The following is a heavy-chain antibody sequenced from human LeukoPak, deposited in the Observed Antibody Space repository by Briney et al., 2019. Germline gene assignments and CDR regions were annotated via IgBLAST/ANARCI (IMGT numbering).Heavy chain of an antibody. V-gene: IGHV4-59*11. CDR2: IYYSGST. D-gene: IGHD5-18*01. J-gene: IGHJ5*02. CDR3: ARAGSYGYNWFDP. Sequence: SETLSLTCTISGGSISSHYWSWIRQPPGKGLEWIGYIYYSGSTNYHPSLKSRVTISVDTSKNQFSLKLSSVTAADTAVYYCARAGSYGYNWFDPWGQGTLVTVSS. CDR1: GGSISSHY.